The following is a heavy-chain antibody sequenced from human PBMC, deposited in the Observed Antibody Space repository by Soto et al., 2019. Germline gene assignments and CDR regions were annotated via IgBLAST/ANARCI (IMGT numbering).Heavy chain of an antibody. D-gene: IGHD5-12*01. CDR3: ASDLADGYKTYYFDS. CDR2: IYYSGST. J-gene: IGHJ4*02. CDR1: GGSISSGGYY. Sequence: QVQLQESGPGLVKPSQTLSLTCTVSGGSISSGGYYWSWIRQHPGKGLEWLGYIYYSGSTYYNPFLKSRVTISVDTSKNQFSLKLSSVTAADTAVYYCASDLADGYKTYYFDSWGQGTLVTVSS. V-gene: IGHV4-31*03.